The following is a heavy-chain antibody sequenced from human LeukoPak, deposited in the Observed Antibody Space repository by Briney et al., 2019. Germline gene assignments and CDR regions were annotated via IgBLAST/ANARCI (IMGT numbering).Heavy chain of an antibody. J-gene: IGHJ4*02. D-gene: IGHD6-6*01. V-gene: IGHV5-51*01. CDR1: GYRFATDY. CDR3: ARCYSSSSPFDS. Sequence: GESLKISCQASGYRFATDYIGWVRQMPGKGLEWMGIIYPGDSETKYSPSFQGQVTISADKSISTAYLHWSSLKASDTAMYYRARCYSSSSPFDSWGQGTLVTVSS. CDR2: IYPGDSET.